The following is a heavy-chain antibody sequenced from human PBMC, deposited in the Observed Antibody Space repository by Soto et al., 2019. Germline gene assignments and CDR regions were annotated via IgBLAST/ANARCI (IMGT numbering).Heavy chain of an antibody. CDR3: ARVEVVPAAMGHYYYGMDV. J-gene: IGHJ6*02. Sequence: GGSLRLSCAASGFTFSDYYMSWVRQAPGKGLEWVSYISSSGSTIYYADSVKGRFTISRDNAKNSLYLQMNSLRAEDTAVYYCARVEVVPAAMGHYYYGMDVWGQGTTVTVSS. D-gene: IGHD2-2*01. CDR1: GFTFSDYY. V-gene: IGHV3-11*01. CDR2: ISSSGSTI.